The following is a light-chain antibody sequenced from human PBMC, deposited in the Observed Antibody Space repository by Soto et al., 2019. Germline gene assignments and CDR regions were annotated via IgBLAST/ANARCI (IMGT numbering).Light chain of an antibody. J-gene: IGKJ3*01. CDR3: QQYGSSPFT. Sequence: EIVLTQSPGTLSLSPGERATLSYRASQSVSRSYLAWYQQKPGQAPRLLIYGASSRATGIPDRVSGSGSGIDFTLTISRLEPEDFAVYYCQQYGSSPFTFGPGTKVDIK. CDR2: GAS. CDR1: QSVSRSY. V-gene: IGKV3-20*01.